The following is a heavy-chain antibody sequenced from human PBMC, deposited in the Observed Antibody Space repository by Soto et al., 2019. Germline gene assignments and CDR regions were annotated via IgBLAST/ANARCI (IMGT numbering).Heavy chain of an antibody. Sequence: SQTLSLTCAISGDSVSSDTVVWNWIRLSPSRGLEWLGRTYYRSKWYHEYAVFVQSRISINPDTSKNHFSLQLNSVTPEDTAVYYCARGIYDTSVGTAFEVWGQGTKVTV. CDR3: ARGIYDTSVGTAFEV. CDR2: TYYRSKWYH. V-gene: IGHV6-1*01. D-gene: IGHD3-22*01. CDR1: GDSVSSDTVV. J-gene: IGHJ3*01.